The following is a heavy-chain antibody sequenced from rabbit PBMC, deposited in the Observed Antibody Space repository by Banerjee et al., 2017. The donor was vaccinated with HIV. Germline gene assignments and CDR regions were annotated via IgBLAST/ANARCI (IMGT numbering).Heavy chain of an antibody. CDR1: GFSFSNKYV. Sequence: QEQLEESGGDLVKPEGSLTLTCTASGFSFSNKYVMCWVRQAPGKGPEWIGTIYAGSSGITDYASWVNGRFTISKTSSTTVTLQMTSLTAADTATYFCARDLAGVIGWNFNLWGQGTLVTDS. J-gene: IGHJ4*01. D-gene: IGHD4-1*01. CDR2: IYAGSSGIT. CDR3: ARDLAGVIGWNFNL. V-gene: IGHV1S45*01.